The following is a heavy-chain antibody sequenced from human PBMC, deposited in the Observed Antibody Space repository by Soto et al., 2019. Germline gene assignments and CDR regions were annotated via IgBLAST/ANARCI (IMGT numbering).Heavy chain of an antibody. D-gene: IGHD3-3*01. CDR1: GYTFTRYG. Sequence: QVQLVQSGAEVKKPGASVKVSCKASGYTFTRYGISWVRQAPGQGLEWMGWISAYNGNTNYAQKLQGSVTMTTDTSTSTAYMGLRSLRSDDTAVYYCARATLLQFLEGPEFDYWGQGTLVTVSS. CDR2: ISAYNGNT. V-gene: IGHV1-18*01. CDR3: ARATLLQFLEGPEFDY. J-gene: IGHJ4*02.